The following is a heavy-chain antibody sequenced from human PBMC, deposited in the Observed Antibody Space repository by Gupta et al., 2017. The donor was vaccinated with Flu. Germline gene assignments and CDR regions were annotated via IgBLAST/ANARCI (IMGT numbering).Heavy chain of an antibody. CDR3: ARDLNWAFIF. D-gene: IGHD3-16*01. CDR2: IGSGGNT. J-gene: IGHJ4*02. Sequence: EVPLVESGGALLQPGGSLRLPCVIYGFTFSDSPMNWIRQAPGKGLEWISDIGSGGNTDYADSVRGRVTISRDNARDSLFLQMNSLGDEDTALYYCARDLNWAFIFWGQGALVTGSS. CDR1: GFTFSDSP. V-gene: IGHV3-48*02.